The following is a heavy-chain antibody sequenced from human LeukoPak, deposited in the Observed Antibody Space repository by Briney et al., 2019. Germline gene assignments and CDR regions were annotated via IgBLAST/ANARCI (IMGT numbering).Heavy chain of an antibody. V-gene: IGHV1-46*01. CDR1: GYTFTSYY. J-gene: IGHJ6*03. CDR2: INPSGGST. CDR3: AKDPRVGYTHGPYYYYYMEV. Sequence: ASVKVSCKASGYTFTSYYMHWVRQAPGQGLEWMGIINPSGGSTSYAQKFQGRVTMTRDTSTSTVYMELSSLRSDDTAVYYCAKDPRVGYTHGPYYYYYMEVWGKGTTVTISS. D-gene: IGHD5-18*01.